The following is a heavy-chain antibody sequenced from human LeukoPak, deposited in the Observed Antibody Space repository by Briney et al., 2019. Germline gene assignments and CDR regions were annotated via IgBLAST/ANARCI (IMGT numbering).Heavy chain of an antibody. CDR2: INSDGSST. V-gene: IGHV3-74*01. CDR1: GFTFSSYW. Sequence: PGGSLRLSCAASGFTFSSYWMHWVRQAPGKGLVWVSRINSDGSSTSYADSVKGRFTISRDNAKNTLYLQMNSLRAEDTAVYYCAKAGSGHYYDYWGQGTLVTVSS. CDR3: AKAGSGHYYDY. J-gene: IGHJ4*02. D-gene: IGHD3-22*01.